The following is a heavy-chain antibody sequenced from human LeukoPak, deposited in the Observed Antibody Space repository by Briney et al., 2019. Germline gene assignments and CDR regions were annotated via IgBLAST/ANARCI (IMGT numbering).Heavy chain of an antibody. CDR3: ASAAPDYGDYQESS. D-gene: IGHD4-17*01. V-gene: IGHV1-69*04. CDR2: IIPILGRA. J-gene: IGHJ5*02. Sequence: SVKVSCKASGGTFSSYAISWVRQAPGQGLEWMGRIIPILGRANYAQQFQGRATITADNSMSTAYMAVSSLSSEESAVYYFASAAPDYGDYQESSWGQGTLVTVSS. CDR1: GGTFSSYA.